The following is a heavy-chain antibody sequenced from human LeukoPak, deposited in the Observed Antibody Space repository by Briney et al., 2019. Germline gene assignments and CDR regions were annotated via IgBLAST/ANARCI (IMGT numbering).Heavy chain of an antibody. D-gene: IGHD6-19*01. CDR1: GFTFSIYS. CDR2: ISSSNSYI. Sequence: GGSLRLSCAASGFTFSIYSMNWVRQAPGKGLEWVSSISSSNSYIYYADSVKGRFTISRDNAKNSLFLQMNSLRAEDTAVYYCVREGGSDWYSGWFDPWGQGTLVTVSS. CDR3: VREGGSDWYSGWFDP. V-gene: IGHV3-21*01. J-gene: IGHJ5*02.